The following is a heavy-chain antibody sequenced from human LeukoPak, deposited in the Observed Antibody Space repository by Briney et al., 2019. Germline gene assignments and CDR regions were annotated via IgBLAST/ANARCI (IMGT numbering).Heavy chain of an antibody. CDR3: ARGAGATRSFYYYGMDV. Sequence: GASVKVSCKASGYTFTGYYMHWVRQAPGQGLEWMGWINPNSGGTNYAQKFQGRVTMTRDTSISTAYMGLSRLRSDDTAAYYCARGAGATRSFYYYGMDVWGQGTTVTVSS. V-gene: IGHV1-2*02. J-gene: IGHJ6*02. CDR1: GYTFTGYY. CDR2: INPNSGGT. D-gene: IGHD1-26*01.